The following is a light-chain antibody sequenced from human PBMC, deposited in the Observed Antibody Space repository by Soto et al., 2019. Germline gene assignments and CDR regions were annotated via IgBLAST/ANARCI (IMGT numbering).Light chain of an antibody. J-gene: IGKJ3*01. Sequence: EIVLTQSPATLSLSPGERATLSCRASQSVGSYLAWYQQKAGQSPRLLIYDASKRASGIPARFSVSGSGTDFTLTISSLEPEDFAAYYCQQRDRWPPIFTFGPGTKVDI. V-gene: IGKV3-11*01. CDR1: QSVGSY. CDR2: DAS. CDR3: QQRDRWPPIFT.